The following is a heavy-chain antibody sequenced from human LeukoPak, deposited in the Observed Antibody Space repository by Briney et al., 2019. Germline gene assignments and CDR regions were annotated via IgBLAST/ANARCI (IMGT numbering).Heavy chain of an antibody. D-gene: IGHD6-6*01. CDR2: IYYSGST. V-gene: IGHV4-61*01. J-gene: IGHJ4*02. CDR3: AGSYSSSSTVVFYFDY. CDR1: GGSISSGSYY. Sequence: SETLSLTCTVSGGSISSGSYYWSWIRQPPGKGLEWIGYIYYSGSTNYNPSLKSRVTISVDTSKNQFSLKLSSVTAADTAVYYCAGSYSSSSTVVFYFDYWGQGTLVTVSS.